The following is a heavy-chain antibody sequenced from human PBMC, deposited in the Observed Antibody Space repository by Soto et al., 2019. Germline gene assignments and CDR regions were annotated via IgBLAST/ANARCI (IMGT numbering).Heavy chain of an antibody. CDR3: ARASTITMVRGVMKSWLDP. D-gene: IGHD3-10*01. CDR1: GYTFTSYY. CDR2: INPSGGST. J-gene: IGHJ5*02. Sequence: ASVKVSCKASGYTFTSYYMHWVRQAPGQGLEWMGIINPSGGSTSYAQKFQGRVTMTRDTSTSTVYMELSSLRSEDTAVYYCARASTITMVRGVMKSWLDPWGQGTLVTVSS. V-gene: IGHV1-46*03.